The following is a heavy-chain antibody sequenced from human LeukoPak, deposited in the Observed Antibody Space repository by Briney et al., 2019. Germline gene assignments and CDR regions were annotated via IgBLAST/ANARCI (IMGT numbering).Heavy chain of an antibody. CDR1: GYTFTSYY. Sequence: GASVKVSCKASGYTFTSYYMHWVRQAPGQGLEWMGTINPSGGSTSYAQKFQGRVTMTRDMSTSTVYMELSSLRSEDTAVYYCARGPLVAARLDYWGQGTLVTVSS. CDR3: ARGPLVAARLDY. CDR2: INPSGGST. D-gene: IGHD6-6*01. V-gene: IGHV1-46*01. J-gene: IGHJ4*02.